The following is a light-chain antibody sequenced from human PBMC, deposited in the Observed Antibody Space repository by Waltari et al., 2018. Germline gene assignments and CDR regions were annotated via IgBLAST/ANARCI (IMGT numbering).Light chain of an antibody. CDR3: QQYYRIPLS. J-gene: IGKJ4*01. Sequence: DIVMTQSPDSLAVSLGERATINCKSSQSVISSFNNKNYLTWFQQKGGEPPKLLIYWASTRESGVPDRFSGSGSGTDFTLTIANLQAEDVAVYYCQQYYRIPLSFGGGTKVEIK. CDR1: QSVISSFNNKNY. CDR2: WAS. V-gene: IGKV4-1*01.